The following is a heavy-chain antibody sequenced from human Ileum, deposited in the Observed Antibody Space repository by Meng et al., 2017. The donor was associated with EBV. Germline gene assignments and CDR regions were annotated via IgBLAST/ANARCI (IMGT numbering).Heavy chain of an antibody. CDR1: GGTISSSSYF. V-gene: IGHV4-39*07. J-gene: IGHJ4*02. CDR2: IYYSGST. D-gene: IGHD3-22*01. CDR3: ARDYYYDSSPTPDY. Sequence: PPSVLCPISVTPPEPPSLPSAVSGGTISSSSYFWGWIRQPPGKGLEWIGSIYYSGSTYYNPSLKSRVTISVDTSKNQFSLKLSSVTAADTAVYYCARDYYYDSSPTPDYWGQGTLVTVSS.